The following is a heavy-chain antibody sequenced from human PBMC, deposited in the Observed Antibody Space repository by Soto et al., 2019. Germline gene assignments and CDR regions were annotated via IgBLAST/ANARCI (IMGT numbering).Heavy chain of an antibody. CDR1: GGSISSYY. V-gene: IGHV4-59*01. D-gene: IGHD3-9*01. Sequence: SETLSLTCTVSGGSISSYYWSWIRQPPGKGLEWIGYIYYSGSTNYNPSLKSRVTISVDTSKNQFSLKLSSVTAADTAVYYCGIAARNYDILTGSIYYFDYWGQGTLVTVSS. CDR3: GIAARNYDILTGSIYYFDY. J-gene: IGHJ4*02. CDR2: IYYSGST.